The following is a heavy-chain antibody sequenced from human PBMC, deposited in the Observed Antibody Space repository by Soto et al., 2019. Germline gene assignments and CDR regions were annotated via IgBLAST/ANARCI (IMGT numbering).Heavy chain of an antibody. CDR1: GFTFSSYG. D-gene: IGHD6-19*01. CDR3: AXDLQQWLVRNYYYGMDV. CDR2: IWYDGSNK. J-gene: IGHJ6*02. Sequence: GGSLRLSCAASGFTFSSYGMHWVRQAPGKGLEWVAVIWYDGSNKYYADSVKGRFTISRDNSKNTLYLQMNSLRAEDTAVYYYAXDLQQWLVRNYYYGMDVWGQGTTVTVSS. V-gene: IGHV3-33*01.